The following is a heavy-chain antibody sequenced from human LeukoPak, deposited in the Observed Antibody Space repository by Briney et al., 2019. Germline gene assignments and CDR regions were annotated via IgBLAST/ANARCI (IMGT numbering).Heavy chain of an antibody. V-gene: IGHV3-30*04. CDR2: ISYVVSNK. CDR3: AREVGYYYDSSGYYPGGNWFDP. J-gene: IGHJ5*02. D-gene: IGHD3-22*01. CDR1: GFTSTSYA. Sequence: RRSLRLSCAASGFTSTSYAMHWVRPGPGKGRGGVAVISYVVSNKYYTDSVKDRYTISRDNTKNTLYLQMKRLRAENTAVHDCAREVGYYYDSSGYYPGGNWFDPWGQGTLVTVSS.